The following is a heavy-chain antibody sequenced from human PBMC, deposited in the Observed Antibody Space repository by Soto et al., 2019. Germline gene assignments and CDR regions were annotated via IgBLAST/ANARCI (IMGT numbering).Heavy chain of an antibody. CDR1: GFTFSSYA. J-gene: IGHJ4*02. Sequence: EVQLLESGGGLVQPGGSLRLSCAASGFTFSSYAMSWVRQAPGKGLEWVSAISGSGGSTYYADSVKGRFTISRDNSKNKLYLQMNSLRAEDTAVYYCAKESERVVYATWAGFDYWGQGTLVTVSS. D-gene: IGHD2-8*02. CDR2: ISGSGGST. V-gene: IGHV3-23*01. CDR3: AKESERVVYATWAGFDY.